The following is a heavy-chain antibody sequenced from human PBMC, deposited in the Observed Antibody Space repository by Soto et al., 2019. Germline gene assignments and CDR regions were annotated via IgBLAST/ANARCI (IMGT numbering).Heavy chain of an antibody. J-gene: IGHJ4*02. Sequence: ASVKVSCKASGGTFSSYAISWVRQAPGQGLEWMGGIIPIFGTANYAQKFQGRVTITADESTSTDYMGLSSLRSEDRAVYYCARSYQLLYYYFDYWGQGTLVTVSS. D-gene: IGHD2-2*02. CDR2: IIPIFGTA. V-gene: IGHV1-69*13. CDR1: GGTFSSYA. CDR3: ARSYQLLYYYFDY.